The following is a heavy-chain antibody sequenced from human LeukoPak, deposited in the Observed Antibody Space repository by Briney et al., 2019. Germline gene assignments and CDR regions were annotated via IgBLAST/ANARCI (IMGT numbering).Heavy chain of an antibody. J-gene: IGHJ6*03. D-gene: IGHD3-16*01. CDR2: INPNSGGT. Sequence: EASVKVSCKASGYTFTTYGINRVRQAPGQGLEWMEWINPNSGGTNYAQKFQGRVTMTRDTSISTAYMELSRLRSDDTAVYYCARDWGDYYMDVWGKGTAVTVSS. V-gene: IGHV1-2*02. CDR3: ARDWGDYYMDV. CDR1: GYTFTTYG.